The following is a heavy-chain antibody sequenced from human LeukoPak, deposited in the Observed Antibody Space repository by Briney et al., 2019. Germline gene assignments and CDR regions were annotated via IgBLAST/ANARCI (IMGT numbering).Heavy chain of an antibody. CDR2: INHSGST. D-gene: IGHD3-22*01. V-gene: IGHV4-34*01. CDR1: GFTFSSYS. CDR3: ARREDYYDSSGYLG. Sequence: PGGSLRLSCAASGFTFSSYSMNWVRQAPGKGLEWIGEINHSGSTNYNPSLKSRVTISVDTSKNQFSLKLSSVTAADTAVYYCARREDYYDSSGYLGWGQGTLVTVSS. J-gene: IGHJ4*02.